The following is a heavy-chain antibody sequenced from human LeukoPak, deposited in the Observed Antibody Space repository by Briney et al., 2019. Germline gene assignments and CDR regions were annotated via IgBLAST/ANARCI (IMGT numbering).Heavy chain of an antibody. J-gene: IGHJ4*02. Sequence: GGSLRLSCEASGFTFSAYAMTWVRQAPGKGLEWVSVIYSGGYTYYADSVKGRFTISRDNSKNTVYLQMNSLRAEDTAVYYCARGETSSYDYWGQGTLVTVSS. CDR3: ARGETSSYDY. CDR2: IYSGGYT. D-gene: IGHD2-2*01. V-gene: IGHV3-53*01. CDR1: GFTFSAYA.